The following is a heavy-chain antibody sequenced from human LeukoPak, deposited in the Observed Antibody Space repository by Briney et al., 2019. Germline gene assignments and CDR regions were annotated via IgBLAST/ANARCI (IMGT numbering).Heavy chain of an antibody. CDR3: ARDQLNYYDSSGYLSGAFDI. CDR1: GFTFSSYS. V-gene: IGHV3-21*01. J-gene: IGHJ3*02. CDR2: ISSSSSYI. Sequence: GGSLGLSCAASGFTFSSYSMNWVRQAPGKGLEWVSSISSSSSYIYYADSVKGRFTISRDNAKNSLYLQMNSLRAEDTAVYYCARDQLNYYDSSGYLSGAFDIWGQGTMVTVSS. D-gene: IGHD3-22*01.